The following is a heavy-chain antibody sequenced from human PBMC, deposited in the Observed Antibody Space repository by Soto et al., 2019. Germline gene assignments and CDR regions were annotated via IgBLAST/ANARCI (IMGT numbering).Heavy chain of an antibody. Sequence: QVQLVESGGGVVQPGRSLRLSCAASGFTFSSYGMHWVRQAPGKGLEWVAVIWYDGSNKYYADSVKGRFTISRDNSKNTLYLQMNSLRAEDTAVYYCARGDGYGGFDIWGQGTMVTVSS. V-gene: IGHV3-33*01. J-gene: IGHJ3*02. CDR1: GFTFSSYG. CDR2: IWYDGSNK. CDR3: ARGDGYGGFDI. D-gene: IGHD5-18*01.